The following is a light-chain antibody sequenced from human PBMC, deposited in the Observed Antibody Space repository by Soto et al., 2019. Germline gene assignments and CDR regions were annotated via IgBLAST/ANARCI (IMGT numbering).Light chain of an antibody. CDR2: EAS. Sequence: QSALAQPASVSGSPGQSITISCTGTSSDVGGYNYVSWYQQHPGKAPKLIIYEASHRPSGASNHFSGYKSGNTASLTISGLQAEDEADCYCSSYTSTSTPCVFGTGTKVTVL. CDR3: SSYTSTSTPCV. CDR1: SSDVGGYNY. J-gene: IGLJ1*01. V-gene: IGLV2-14*01.